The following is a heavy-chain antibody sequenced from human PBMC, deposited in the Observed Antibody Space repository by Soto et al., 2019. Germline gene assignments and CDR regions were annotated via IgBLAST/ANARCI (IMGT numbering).Heavy chain of an antibody. Sequence: QVQLQESGPGLVKPSQTLSLTCTVSGGSISSGDYYWSWIRQPPGKGLEWIGYIYYSGSTNYNPSLKSRVTISVDTSKNQFSLKLSSVTAADTAVYYCARARGSSWSLFDYWGQGTLVTVSS. CDR2: IYYSGST. J-gene: IGHJ4*02. CDR3: ARARGSSWSLFDY. D-gene: IGHD6-13*01. CDR1: GGSISSGDYY. V-gene: IGHV4-61*08.